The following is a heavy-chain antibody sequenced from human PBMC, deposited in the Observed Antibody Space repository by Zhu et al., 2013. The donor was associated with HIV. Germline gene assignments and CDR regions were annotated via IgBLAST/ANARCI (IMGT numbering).Heavy chain of an antibody. CDR1: GGSFSGYY. CDR2: INHSGST. CDR3: ARALRTYFFDSGGFGY. Sequence: QVQLQQWGAGLLKPSETLSLTCAVYGGSFSGYYWSWIRQPPGKGLEWIGEINHSGSTNYNPSLKSRVTISVDTSKNQFSLKLSSVTAADTAIYYCARALRTYFFDSGGFGYWGQGTLVTVSS. J-gene: IGHJ4*02. D-gene: IGHD3-22*01. V-gene: IGHV4-34*01.